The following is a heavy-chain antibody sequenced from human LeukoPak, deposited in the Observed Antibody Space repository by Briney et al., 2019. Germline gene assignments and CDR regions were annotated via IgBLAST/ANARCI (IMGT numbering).Heavy chain of an antibody. J-gene: IGHJ6*02. CDR3: AKDEYSSSWPYYYYYYGMDV. D-gene: IGHD6-13*01. CDR1: GFTFSSYA. V-gene: IGHV3-23*01. CDR2: ISGNGGNT. Sequence: GGSLRLSCAASGFTFSSYAMSWVRQAPGKRLEWVSAISGNGGNTYYADSVKGRFTISRDNSKNTLYLQMNSLRAEDTAVYYCAKDEYSSSWPYYYYYYGMDVWGQGTTVTVSS.